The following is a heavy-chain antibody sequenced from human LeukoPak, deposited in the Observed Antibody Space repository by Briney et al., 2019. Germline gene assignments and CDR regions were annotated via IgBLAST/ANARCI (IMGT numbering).Heavy chain of an antibody. CDR2: ISYDGSNK. D-gene: IGHD6-13*01. J-gene: IGHJ3*02. CDR3: AKDETSSWYSAFDI. CDR1: GFTFSSYS. V-gene: IGHV3-30*18. Sequence: GGSLRLSCAASGFTFSSYSMNWVRQAPGKGLEWVAVISYDGSNKYYADSVKGRFSISRDNSKNTLYLQMNSLRAEDTAAYYCAKDETSSWYSAFDIWGQGTMVTVSS.